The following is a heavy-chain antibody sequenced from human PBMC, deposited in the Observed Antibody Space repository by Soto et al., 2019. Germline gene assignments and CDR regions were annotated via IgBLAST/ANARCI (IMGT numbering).Heavy chain of an antibody. CDR2: ISGSGDRT. D-gene: IGHD5-18*01. Sequence: EVQLLESGGGLVQPGGSLRLSCAASGFTFSNYAMSWLRQPPGKGLEWVSDISGSGDRTYYADSVKGRFTISRDNSKNTLYLQINSLRAEDSAVYYCVKERSGHSYADSWGQGTLVTVSS. V-gene: IGHV3-23*01. CDR3: VKERSGHSYADS. J-gene: IGHJ4*02. CDR1: GFTFSNYA.